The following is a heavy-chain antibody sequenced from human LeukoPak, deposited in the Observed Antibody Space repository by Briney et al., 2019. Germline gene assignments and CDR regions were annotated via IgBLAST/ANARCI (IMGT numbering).Heavy chain of an antibody. CDR2: INHSGST. CDR3: ATRWIQLWLRGGYFDY. CDR1: GGSFSGYY. Sequence: PSQTLSLTCAVDGGSFSGYYWSWIRQPPGKGLEWIGEINHSGSTNYNPSLKSRVTISVDTSKNQFSLKLSSVTAADTAVYYCATRWIQLWLRGGYFDYWGQGTLVTVSS. D-gene: IGHD5-18*01. J-gene: IGHJ4*02. V-gene: IGHV4-34*01.